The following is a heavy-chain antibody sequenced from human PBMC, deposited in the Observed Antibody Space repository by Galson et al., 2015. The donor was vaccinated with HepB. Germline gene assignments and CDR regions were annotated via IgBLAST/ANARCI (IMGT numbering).Heavy chain of an antibody. D-gene: IGHD6-19*01. CDR2: ISSSSSTI. CDR3: ARDGPYSSGWYNNAFDI. CDR1: GFTFSSYS. Sequence: SLRLSCAASGFTFSSYSMNWVRQAPGKGLEWVSYISSSSSTIYYADSVKGRFTISRDNAKNSLYLQMNSLRDEDTAVYYCARDGPYSSGWYNNAFDIWGQGTMVTVSS. V-gene: IGHV3-48*02. J-gene: IGHJ3*02.